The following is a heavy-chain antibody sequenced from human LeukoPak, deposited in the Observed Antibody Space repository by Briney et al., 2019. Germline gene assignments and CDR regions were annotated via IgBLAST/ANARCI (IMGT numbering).Heavy chain of an antibody. D-gene: IGHD3-10*01. Sequence: PGGSLRLSCAASGFTFSSYEMNWVRQAPGKGLEWVSYISSSGSTIYYADSVKGRFTISRDNAKNSLYLQMNSLRAEDTAVYYCARDGVRGVIAYFDYWGQGTLVTVSS. CDR1: GFTFSSYE. CDR3: ARDGVRGVIAYFDY. V-gene: IGHV3-48*03. CDR2: ISSSGSTI. J-gene: IGHJ4*02.